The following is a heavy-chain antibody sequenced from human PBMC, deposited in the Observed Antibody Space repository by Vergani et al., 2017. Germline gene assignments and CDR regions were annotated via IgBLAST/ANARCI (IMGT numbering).Heavy chain of an antibody. J-gene: IGHJ4*02. Sequence: VSCKASGGTFSSYAISWVRQAAGQGLEWMGGFIPIFGTANYAQKVQGRVTITADESTSTACMELSSLRSEDTAVYYCARDRNYDILASPNYYFDYWGQGTLVTVSS. V-gene: IGHV1-69*01. D-gene: IGHD3-9*01. CDR2: FIPIFGTA. CDR3: ARDRNYDILASPNYYFDY. CDR1: GGTFSSYA.